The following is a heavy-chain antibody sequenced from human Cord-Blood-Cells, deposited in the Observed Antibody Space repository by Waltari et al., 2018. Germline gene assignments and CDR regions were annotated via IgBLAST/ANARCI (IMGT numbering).Heavy chain of an antibody. CDR3: ASGFSDVDTAMVYY. CDR2: IYPGDSDT. D-gene: IGHD5-18*01. CDR1: GYSFTSYW. V-gene: IGHV5-51*03. Sequence: EVQLVQSGAEVKKPGESLKISCKCSGYSFTSYWICWGPQRPGKGLEWMGIIYPGDSDTRYSPSFQGQVTISADKSISTAYLQWSSLKASDTAMYYCASGFSDVDTAMVYYWGQGTLVTVSS. J-gene: IGHJ4*02.